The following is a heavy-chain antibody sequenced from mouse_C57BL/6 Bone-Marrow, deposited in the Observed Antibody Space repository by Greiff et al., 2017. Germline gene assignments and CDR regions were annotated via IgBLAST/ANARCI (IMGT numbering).Heavy chain of an antibody. CDR2: IRFKSDNYAT. CDR3: TGGYYGSSYDWYFDV. Sequence: EVQLVESGGGLVQPGGSMKLSCVASGFTFSNYWMNWVRQSPEKGLEWVAQIRFKSDNYATPYAESVKGRFTISRDDYKSSVYLQMNNLRAEDTGIYYCTGGYYGSSYDWYFDVWGTGTTVTVSS. V-gene: IGHV6-3*01. J-gene: IGHJ1*03. D-gene: IGHD1-1*01. CDR1: GFTFSNYW.